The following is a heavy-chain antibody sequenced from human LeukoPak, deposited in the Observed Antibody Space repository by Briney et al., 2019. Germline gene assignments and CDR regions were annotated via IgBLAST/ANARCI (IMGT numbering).Heavy chain of an antibody. CDR2: ISSSGSTI. CDR3: ARSGLSRFDY. CDR1: GFTFSSYE. V-gene: IGHV3-48*03. D-gene: IGHD4/OR15-4a*01. Sequence: GSLRLSCAASGFTFSSYEMNWVRQAPGKGLEWVSYISSSGSTIYYADSVKGRFTISRDNSKNTLYLQMNSLRAEDTAVYYCARSGLSRFDYWGQGTLVTVSS. J-gene: IGHJ4*02.